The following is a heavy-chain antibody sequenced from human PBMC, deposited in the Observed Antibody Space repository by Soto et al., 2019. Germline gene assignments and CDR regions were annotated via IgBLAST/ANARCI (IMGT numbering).Heavy chain of an antibody. J-gene: IGHJ4*02. CDR2: MNPNSGNT. CDR1: GYTFTSYD. CDR3: ARGSFAGYYPPLDY. D-gene: IGHD3-22*01. Sequence: ASVKVSCKASGYTFTSYDINWVRQATGQGLEWMGWMNPNSGNTGYAQKFQGRVTMTRNTSISTAYMELSSLRSDDTAVYYCARGSFAGYYPPLDYWGQGTLVTVSS. V-gene: IGHV1-8*01.